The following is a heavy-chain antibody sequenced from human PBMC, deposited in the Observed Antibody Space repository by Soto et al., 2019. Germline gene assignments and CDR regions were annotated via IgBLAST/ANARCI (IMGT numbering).Heavy chain of an antibody. D-gene: IGHD6-13*01. CDR3: ERGGALSTSWYWGDGLDS. V-gene: IGHV1-69*06. CDR2: IIPVFGTP. J-gene: IGHJ4*02. CDR1: GYSFSSHA. Sequence: QVQLEQSGSEVKKSGSSVKVSCKASGYSFSSHAITWVRQAPGQGLEWMGGIIPVFGTPSYAQKFQGRVTISADKSKNKSYLELRSLRSEDKAVYYCERGGALSTSWYWGDGLDSWGQGTQVTVSS.